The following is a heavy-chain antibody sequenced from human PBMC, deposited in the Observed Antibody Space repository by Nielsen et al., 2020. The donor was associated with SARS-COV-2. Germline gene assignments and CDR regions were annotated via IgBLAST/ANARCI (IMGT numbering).Heavy chain of an antibody. Sequence: GGSLRLSCSASGFTFKSYSMNWVRQAPGKGLDWVSSISTSSSYVYYEDSVKGRFTISRDNAKNSLYLQMNSLGAEDTAVYYCARDLGRGSSWYYGMDVWGQGSTVTDSS. CDR2: ISTSSSYV. V-gene: IGHV3-21*01. CDR3: ARDLGRGSSWYYGMDV. D-gene: IGHD6-13*01. CDR1: GFTFKSYS. J-gene: IGHJ6*02.